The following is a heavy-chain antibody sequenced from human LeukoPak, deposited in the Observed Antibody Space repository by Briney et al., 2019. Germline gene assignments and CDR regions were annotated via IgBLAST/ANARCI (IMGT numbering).Heavy chain of an antibody. CDR1: GGSISSGGYY. Sequence: SQTLSLTCTVSGGSISSGGYYWSWIRQHPGKGLEWIGYIYYSGSTYYNPSLKSRVTISVDTSKNQFSLKLSSVTAADTAVYYCARDKEYSSSWESLNWFDPWGQGTLVTVSS. J-gene: IGHJ5*02. D-gene: IGHD6-13*01. CDR3: ARDKEYSSSWESLNWFDP. V-gene: IGHV4-31*03. CDR2: IYYSGST.